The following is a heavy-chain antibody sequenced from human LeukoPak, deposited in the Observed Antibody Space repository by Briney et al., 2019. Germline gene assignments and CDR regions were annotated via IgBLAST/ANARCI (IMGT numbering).Heavy chain of an antibody. D-gene: IGHD2-2*01. CDR3: AKDPPGVVAVPAAMITPDY. V-gene: IGHV3-23*01. CDR2: ISSSEDYT. Sequence: GGSLRLSCAASGFTFSNYAMSWVRQAPGKGLEWVSTISSSEDYTYYADSMKGRFTISRDNSKNTLYLQMNSLRAEDTAVYYCAKDPPGVVAVPAAMITPDYWGQGTLVTVSS. CDR1: GFTFSNYA. J-gene: IGHJ4*02.